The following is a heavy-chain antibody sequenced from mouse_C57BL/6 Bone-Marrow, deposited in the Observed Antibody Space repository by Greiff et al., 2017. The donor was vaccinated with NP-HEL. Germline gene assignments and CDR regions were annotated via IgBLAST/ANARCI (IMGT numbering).Heavy chain of an antibody. CDR1: GYSITSAY. D-gene: IGHD2-3*01. J-gene: IGHJ2*01. V-gene: IGHV3-8*01. Sequence: VQLQQSGPGLAKPSQTLSLTCSVTGYSITSAYWNWIRKFPGNKLEYMGYISYSGSTYYNPSLKSRISIPRETAKNQYYLQLNSVTTEDTATYYGARGIYDGYPYYFDYWGQGTTLTVSS. CDR2: ISYSGST. CDR3: ARGIYDGYPYYFDY.